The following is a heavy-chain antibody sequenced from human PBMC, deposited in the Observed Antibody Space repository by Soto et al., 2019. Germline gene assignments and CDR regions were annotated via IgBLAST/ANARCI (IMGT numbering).Heavy chain of an antibody. CDR1: GGSISSGGYY. J-gene: IGHJ6*02. Sequence: PSETLSLTCTVSGGSISSGGYYWSWIRQHPGKGLEWIGYIYYSGSTYYNPSLKSRVTISVDTSKNQFSLKLSSVTAADTAVYYCAREGTAMPWRGYYYYGMDVWGQGTTVTVSS. CDR2: IYYSGST. CDR3: AREGTAMPWRGYYYYGMDV. D-gene: IGHD5-18*01. V-gene: IGHV4-31*03.